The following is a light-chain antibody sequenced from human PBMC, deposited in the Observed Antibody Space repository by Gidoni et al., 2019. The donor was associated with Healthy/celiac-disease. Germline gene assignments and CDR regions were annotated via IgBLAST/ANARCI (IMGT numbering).Light chain of an antibody. J-gene: IGKJ1*01. Sequence: ELVLTHSPGTLSLSPGERATLSCRASQSVSSSYLAWYQQKPGQAPRLLIYGASSRATGIPDRFSGSGSGTDFTLTISRLEPEDFAVYYCQQYGSSLRTFGQGTKVEIK. V-gene: IGKV3-20*01. CDR2: GAS. CDR1: QSVSSSY. CDR3: QQYGSSLRT.